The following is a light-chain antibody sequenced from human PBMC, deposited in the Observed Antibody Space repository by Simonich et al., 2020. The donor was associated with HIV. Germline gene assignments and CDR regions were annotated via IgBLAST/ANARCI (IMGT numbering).Light chain of an antibody. V-gene: IGLV2-23*01. Sequence: QSALTQPASVSGSPGQSLTISCTGTSSDVGSYNLVSWYQQHPGKVPKLMIYDGNKRPSGVSNRFSGSKSGNTAYLTISGLQAEDEADYYCCSYTSSSTYVFGTGTKVTVL. CDR2: DGN. J-gene: IGLJ1*01. CDR3: CSYTSSSTYV. CDR1: SSDVGSYNL.